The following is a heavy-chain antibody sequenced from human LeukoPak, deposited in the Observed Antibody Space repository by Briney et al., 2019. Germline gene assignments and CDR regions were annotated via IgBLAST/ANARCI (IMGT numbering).Heavy chain of an antibody. Sequence: SETLSLTCTVSGGSISSGGYYWSWIRQHPGKGLEWIGYIYYSGSTHYNPSLKSRVTISVDTSKNQFSLKLSSVTAADTAMYYCARGADQRVYCSGGSCYSHYFDYWGQGTLVTVSS. D-gene: IGHD2-15*01. CDR1: GGSISSGGYY. V-gene: IGHV4-30-4*08. CDR2: IYYSGST. J-gene: IGHJ4*02. CDR3: ARGADQRVYCSGGSCYSHYFDY.